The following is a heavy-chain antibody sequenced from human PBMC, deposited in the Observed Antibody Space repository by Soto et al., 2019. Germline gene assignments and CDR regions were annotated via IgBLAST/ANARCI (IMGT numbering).Heavy chain of an antibody. J-gene: IGHJ4*02. CDR2: IFPSGTT. V-gene: IGHV4-30-2*01. CDR1: GGSLSGATYS. CDR3: ARSREFDY. Sequence: QVQLRESGSGLVKPLETLSLTCGVSGGSLSGATYSWNWIRQPPGKGLEWIGYIFPSGTTYYNPSLKSRVTISIDVSKNQFSLSLMSFTAADTAVYYCARSREFDYWSQGTLVSVSS.